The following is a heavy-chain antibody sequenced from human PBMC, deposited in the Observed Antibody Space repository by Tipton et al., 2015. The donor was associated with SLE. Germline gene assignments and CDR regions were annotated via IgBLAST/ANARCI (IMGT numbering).Heavy chain of an antibody. CDR1: GFTFTTHA. CDR2: ISFDGSKK. CDR3: ARDKPSYYDSSGLDY. D-gene: IGHD3-22*01. Sequence: SLRLSCAAFGFTFTTHAMHWVRQAPGKGLEWVAVISFDGSKKYYADSLKGRFTISRDNAKNSLYVQMNSLRAEDTAVYYCARDKPSYYDSSGLDYWGQGTLVTVSS. V-gene: IGHV3-30*04. J-gene: IGHJ4*02.